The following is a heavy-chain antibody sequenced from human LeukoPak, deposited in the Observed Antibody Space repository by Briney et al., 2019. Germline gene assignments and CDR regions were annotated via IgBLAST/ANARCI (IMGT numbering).Heavy chain of an antibody. J-gene: IGHJ2*01. D-gene: IGHD6-13*01. Sequence: SETLSLTCAVSGGSISNYYWSWIRQPAGKGLEWIGRIYTSGSPNYNPFLKTRVTMSVDTSKNQFSLKLSSVTAADTAVYYCARVSSSWYQDWYFDLWGRGTLVTVSS. V-gene: IGHV4-4*07. CDR3: ARVSSSWYQDWYFDL. CDR1: GGSISNYY. CDR2: IYTSGSP.